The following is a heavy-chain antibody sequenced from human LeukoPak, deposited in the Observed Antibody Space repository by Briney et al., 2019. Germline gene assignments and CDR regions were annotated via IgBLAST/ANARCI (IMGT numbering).Heavy chain of an antibody. V-gene: IGHV2-5*02. D-gene: IGHD5-18*01. J-gene: IGHJ5*02. CDR2: IYWVDDK. CDR1: GFSLSTSGVG. Sequence: SGPTLVKPTQTLTLTCTFSGFSLSTSGVGVGWIRQPPGKALEWLALIYWVDDKRYSPSLESRLTITKDTSKNQVLLTITNVDPVDTATYYCAQNTYGYWFDPWGQGTLVTVSS. CDR3: AQNTYGYWFDP.